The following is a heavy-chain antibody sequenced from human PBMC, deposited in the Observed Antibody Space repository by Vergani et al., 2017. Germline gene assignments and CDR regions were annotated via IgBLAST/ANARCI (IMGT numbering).Heavy chain of an antibody. V-gene: IGHV4-61*02. J-gene: IGHJ4*02. CDR1: GGSISSGSYY. Sequence: QVQLQESGPGLVKPSQTLSLTCTVSGGSISSGSYYWSWIRQPAGKGLEWIGRIYTSGSTNYNPSLKSRVTISVDTSENQFSLKLSSVTAADTAVYYCARDGADSSGYEYYFDYWGQGTLVTVSS. D-gene: IGHD3-22*01. CDR2: IYTSGST. CDR3: ARDGADSSGYEYYFDY.